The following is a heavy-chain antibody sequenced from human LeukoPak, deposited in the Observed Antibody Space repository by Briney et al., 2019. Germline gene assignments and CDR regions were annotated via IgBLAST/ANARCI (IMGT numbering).Heavy chain of an antibody. CDR1: GGTFSSYA. CDR2: IIPIFGTA. CDR3: ATPRRHFRAFDI. D-gene: IGHD3-3*02. J-gene: IGHJ3*02. Sequence: SVKVSCKASGGTFSSYAISWVRQAPGQGLEWMGGIIPIFGTANYAQKFQGRVTITADESASTAYMELSSLRSEDTAVYYCATPRRHFRAFDIWGQGTMVTVSS. V-gene: IGHV1-69*01.